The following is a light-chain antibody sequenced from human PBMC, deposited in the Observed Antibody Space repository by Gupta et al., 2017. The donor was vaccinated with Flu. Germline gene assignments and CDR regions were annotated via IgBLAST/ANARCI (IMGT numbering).Light chain of an antibody. V-gene: IGLV2-11*01. J-gene: IGLJ1*01. CDR2: VT. Sequence: VTKWPSGVPDRFSGSKSGNTASLTISGLQAEDEADYYCCSHAGGVTWVFGTGTEVTVL. CDR3: CSHAGGVTWV.